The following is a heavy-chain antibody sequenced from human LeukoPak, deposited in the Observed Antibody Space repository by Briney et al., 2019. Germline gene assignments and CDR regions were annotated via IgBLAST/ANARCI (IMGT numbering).Heavy chain of an antibody. D-gene: IGHD3-9*01. CDR3: ARDCRDILTGYCYFDY. Sequence: GASVKVSCKASGGTFSSYAISWVRQAPGQGLEWMGRIIPILGIANYAQKFQGRVTITADKSTSTAYMELSSLRSEDTAVYYCARDCRDILTGYCYFDYWGQGTLVTVSS. V-gene: IGHV1-69*04. J-gene: IGHJ4*02. CDR1: GGTFSSYA. CDR2: IIPILGIA.